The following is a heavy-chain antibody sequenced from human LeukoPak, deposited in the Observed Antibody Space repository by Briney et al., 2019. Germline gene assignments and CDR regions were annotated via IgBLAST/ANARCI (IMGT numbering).Heavy chain of an antibody. J-gene: IGHJ6*03. D-gene: IGHD6-13*01. Sequence: ASVKVSCKASGYTFTGYYMHWVRQAPGQGLEWMGWINPNSGGTNYAQKFQGRVTMTRDTSISTAYMELSRLRSDDTAVYYCARDGTYSSSWTHYYYYYMDVWGKGTTVTVSS. CDR2: INPNSGGT. V-gene: IGHV1-2*02. CDR1: GYTFTGYY. CDR3: ARDGTYSSSWTHYYYYYMDV.